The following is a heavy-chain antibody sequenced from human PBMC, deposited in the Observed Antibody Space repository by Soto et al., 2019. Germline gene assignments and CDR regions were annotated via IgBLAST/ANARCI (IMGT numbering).Heavy chain of an antibody. CDR2: VYQTGTI. J-gene: IGHJ5*02. CDR3: VRGNDNQDFWNKWSLDP. V-gene: IGHV4-59*12. D-gene: IGHD3-3*01. CDR1: GGSISVSY. Sequence: SETMSLTCSVSGGSISVSYWSWIRQSPGKGLEWLGYVYQTGTINYNPSLRSRVTISVDKSKNQLSLKVDSVTAADTAVYYCVRGNDNQDFWNKWSLDPWGQGTLVTVSS.